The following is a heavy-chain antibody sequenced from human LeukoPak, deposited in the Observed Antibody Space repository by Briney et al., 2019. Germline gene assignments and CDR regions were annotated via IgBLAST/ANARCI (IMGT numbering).Heavy chain of an antibody. CDR2: IYYSGST. V-gene: IGHV4-59*11. CDR3: ARQAAADYYFDY. CDR1: GGSISSHY. Sequence: SETLSLTCTVSGGSISSHYWSWIRQPPGKGLEWIGYIYYSGSTKYNPSLKSRVTISVDTSKNQFSLKLSSVTAADTAVYYCARQAAADYYFDYWCQGTLVTVSS. J-gene: IGHJ4*02. D-gene: IGHD6-13*01.